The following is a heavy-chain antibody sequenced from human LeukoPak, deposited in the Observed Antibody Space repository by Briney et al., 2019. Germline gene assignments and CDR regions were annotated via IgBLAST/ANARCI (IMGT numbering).Heavy chain of an antibody. CDR1: GYTFTGYY. Sequence: ASVKVSCKASGYTFTGYYMHWVRQAPGQGLEWMGWINPNSGGTNYAQKFQGRVTMTRDTSISTAYMELSRLRSDDTAVYYCVRGYFNWNYAGVGEYYYMDVWGKGTTVTVSS. D-gene: IGHD1-7*01. CDR3: VRGYFNWNYAGVGEYYYMDV. V-gene: IGHV1-2*02. CDR2: INPNSGGT. J-gene: IGHJ6*03.